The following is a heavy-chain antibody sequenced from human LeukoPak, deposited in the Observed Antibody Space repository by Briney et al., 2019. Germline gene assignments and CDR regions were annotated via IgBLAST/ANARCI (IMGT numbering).Heavy chain of an antibody. CDR3: ARLRRITIFGVARYFDY. Sequence: ASETLSLTCAVYGGSFSGYYWSWIRQPPGKGLEWIGYIYYSGSTNYNPSLKSRVTISVDTSKNQFSLKLSSVTAADTAVYYCARLRRITIFGVARYFDYWGQGTLVTVSS. CDR2: IYYSGST. CDR1: GGSFSGYY. J-gene: IGHJ4*02. V-gene: IGHV4-59*01. D-gene: IGHD3-3*01.